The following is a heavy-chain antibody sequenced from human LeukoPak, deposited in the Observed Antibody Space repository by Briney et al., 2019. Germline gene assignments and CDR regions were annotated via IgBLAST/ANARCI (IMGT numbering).Heavy chain of an antibody. J-gene: IGHJ4*02. CDR3: ARDGGSGSYGGSYLDY. V-gene: IGHV3-48*01. CDR1: GFTFSSYS. CDR2: ISSSSSTI. Sequence: PGGSLRLSCAASGFTFSSYSMNWVRQAPGKGLEWVSYISSSSSTIYYADSVKGRFTISRDNAKNSLYLQMNSLRAEDTAVYYCARDGGSGSYGGSYLDYWGQGTLVTVSS. D-gene: IGHD1-26*01.